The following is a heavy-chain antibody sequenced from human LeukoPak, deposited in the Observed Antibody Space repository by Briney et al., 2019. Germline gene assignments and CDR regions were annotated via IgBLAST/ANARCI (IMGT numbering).Heavy chain of an antibody. D-gene: IGHD3-22*01. CDR1: GGSFSGYY. V-gene: IGHV4-34*01. Sequence: SETLSLTCAVYGGSFSGYYWSWIRQPPGKGLEWIGEINHSGSTNYNPSLKSRVTISVDTSKNQFSLKLSSVTAADTAVYYCARGLEYYYDSSGLGYWGQGTLVTVSS. J-gene: IGHJ4*02. CDR3: ARGLEYYYDSSGLGY. CDR2: INHSGST.